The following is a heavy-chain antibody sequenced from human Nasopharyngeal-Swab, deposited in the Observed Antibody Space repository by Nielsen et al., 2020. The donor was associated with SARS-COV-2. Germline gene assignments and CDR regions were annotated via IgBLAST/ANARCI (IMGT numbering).Heavy chain of an antibody. J-gene: IGHJ4*01. Sequence: LETLSLTCTVSGDSISNRFSYWAWIRQSPGKGLEWIGSVSQTGAPSYMASLKSRVTLSVDTSPHQVSLRLTSVTAADTAFYFCARLNIAATSSHFDHWGHGTLVTVSS. D-gene: IGHD5-12*01. CDR1: GDSISNRFSY. CDR2: VSQTGAP. V-gene: IGHV4-39*01. CDR3: ARLNIAATSSHFDH.